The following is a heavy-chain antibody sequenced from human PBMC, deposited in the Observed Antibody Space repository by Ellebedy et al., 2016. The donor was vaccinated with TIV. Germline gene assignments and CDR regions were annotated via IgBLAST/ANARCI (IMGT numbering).Heavy chain of an antibody. CDR1: GFTFSAFA. CDR3: AKGRGGGSDSSAPRYYFDY. Sequence: PGGSLRLSCEASGFTFSAFAMGWVRQTPGKGLEWVSGMHGSGRGISYSESVKGRFIISRDNSKKTLYLQMNSLRAEDTAVYYCAKGRGGGSDSSAPRYYFDYWGLGTLVTVSS. J-gene: IGHJ4*02. CDR2: MHGSGRGI. V-gene: IGHV3-23*01. D-gene: IGHD3-22*01.